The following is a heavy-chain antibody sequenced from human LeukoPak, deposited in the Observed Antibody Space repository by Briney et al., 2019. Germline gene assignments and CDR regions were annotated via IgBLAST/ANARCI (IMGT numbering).Heavy chain of an antibody. CDR3: ARAVPPPTDDYGDYSLRYYYGMDV. Sequence: GASVTVSCTASGGTFSSYAISWVRQAPGQGLEWMGGIIPIFGTANYAQKFQGRVTITADESTSTAYMELSSLRSEDTAVYYCARAVPPPTDDYGDYSLRYYYGMDVWGQGTTVTVSS. CDR1: GGTFSSYA. D-gene: IGHD4-17*01. CDR2: IIPIFGTA. V-gene: IGHV1-69*13. J-gene: IGHJ6*02.